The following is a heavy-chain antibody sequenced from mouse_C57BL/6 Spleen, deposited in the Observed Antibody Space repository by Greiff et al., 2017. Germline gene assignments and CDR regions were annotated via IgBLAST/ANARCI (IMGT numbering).Heavy chain of an antibody. V-gene: IGHV1-52*01. CDR1: GSTFTSYW. D-gene: IGHD1-1*01. CDR2: IDPSDSAP. CDR3: ARDYGFDY. J-gene: IGHJ2*01. Sequence: QVQLQQPGAELVRPGSSVQLSCKASGSTFTSYWIPWVTQRPIQGLEWIGNIDPSDSAPPSTQQFKDKATLTVDKSSSTDYMQLSRLTSEDSAVYYCARDYGFDYWGQGTTLTVSS.